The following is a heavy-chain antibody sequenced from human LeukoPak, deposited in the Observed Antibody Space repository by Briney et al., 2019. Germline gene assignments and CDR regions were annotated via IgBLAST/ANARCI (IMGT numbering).Heavy chain of an antibody. Sequence: PGGSLGLSCAASGFTFSSFAMTWVRQAPGKGLEWVSGFDGNGPNTYYADSVKGRWTISRDNAKNTLYLQVNNLRAEDTAVYYCARGPNSNWSGLDFWGQGTLLTVSS. CDR2: FDGNGPNT. CDR3: ARGPNSNWSGLDF. V-gene: IGHV3-23*01. D-gene: IGHD6-6*01. J-gene: IGHJ4*02. CDR1: GFTFSSFA.